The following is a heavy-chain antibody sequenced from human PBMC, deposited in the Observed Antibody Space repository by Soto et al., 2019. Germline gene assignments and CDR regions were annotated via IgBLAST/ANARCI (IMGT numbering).Heavy chain of an antibody. J-gene: IGHJ6*02. CDR2: ISYDGSNK. CDR1: GFTFSSYG. D-gene: IGHD2-15*01. CDR3: ANDSGPRRECSGGRCYQYYYYGMDV. Sequence: QVQLVESGGGVVQPGRSLRLSCAASGFTFSSYGMHWVRQAPGKGLAWVAVISYDGSNKYYADSMKGRFTISRDNSKNTLYLHMNSRRAEDTAVYYCANDSGPRRECSGGRCYQYYYYGMDVWGQGTTVTVSS. V-gene: IGHV3-30*18.